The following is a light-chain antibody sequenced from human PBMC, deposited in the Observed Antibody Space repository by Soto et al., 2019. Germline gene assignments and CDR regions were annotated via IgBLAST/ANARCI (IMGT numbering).Light chain of an antibody. J-gene: IGKJ5*01. CDR1: QSVSTY. CDR3: HQRRSCTPMIT. CDR2: DAS. Sequence: EIVLTQSPATLSLSPGERATLSCRASQSVSTYLAWYQQRPGQAPRLLIYDASYRATDIPPRFSGSGSGTDFTLTISSIEPEDFAVAYCHQRRSCTPMITFGQGTRLEIK. V-gene: IGKV3-11*01.